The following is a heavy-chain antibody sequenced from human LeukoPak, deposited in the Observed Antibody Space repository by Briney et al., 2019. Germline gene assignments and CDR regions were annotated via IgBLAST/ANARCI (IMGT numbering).Heavy chain of an antibody. D-gene: IGHD3-10*01. J-gene: IGHJ5*02. CDR2: IYYSGST. CDR3: ARASRDKVLLWFGPIWFDP. V-gene: IGHV4-39*07. CDR1: GGSISSSSYY. Sequence: PSETLSLTCTVSGGSISSSSYYWGWIRQPPGKGLEWIGSIYYSGSTYYNPSLKSRVTISVDTSKNQFSLKVSSVTAADTAVYYCARASRDKVLLWFGPIWFDPWGQGTLVTVSS.